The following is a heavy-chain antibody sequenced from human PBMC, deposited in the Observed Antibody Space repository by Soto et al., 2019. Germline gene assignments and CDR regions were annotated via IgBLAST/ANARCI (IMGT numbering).Heavy chain of an antibody. CDR3: SRFARSETSVYYFDY. Sequence: SGPTLVNPTQTLTLTCTFSGFSLTGSGVGVGWIRQPPGKALEWLALIYWDDDKRYSPSLKSRLTITKDTSKNQVALTVTNKEAVDTATYYCSRFARSETSVYYFDYWGQGTLVTVSS. CDR2: IYWDDDK. D-gene: IGHD2-2*01. V-gene: IGHV2-5*02. J-gene: IGHJ4*02. CDR1: GFSLTGSGVG.